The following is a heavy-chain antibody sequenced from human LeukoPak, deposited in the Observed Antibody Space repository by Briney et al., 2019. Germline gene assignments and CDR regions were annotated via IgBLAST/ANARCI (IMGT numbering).Heavy chain of an antibody. CDR1: GDSISRSTYY. CDR3: ARSSGTGTFSY. Sequence: PSETLSLTCTVSGDSISRSTYYWAWIRQPPGKGLEWIGSVYYGRSPYFNPSLESRATISVDTSRNHFSLKMSSVTAADTAVYYCARSSGTGTFSYWGQGTLVTVSS. CDR2: VYYGRSP. J-gene: IGHJ4*02. D-gene: IGHD6-25*01. V-gene: IGHV4-39*02.